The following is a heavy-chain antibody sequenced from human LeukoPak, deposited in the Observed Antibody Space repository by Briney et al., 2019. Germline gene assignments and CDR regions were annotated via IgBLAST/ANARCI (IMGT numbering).Heavy chain of an antibody. CDR2: MNPNSGNT. D-gene: IGHD3-3*01. CDR3: ARGPNYAFWSGSYYYYMDV. V-gene: IGHV1-8*01. CDR1: GYTFTSYD. J-gene: IGHJ6*03. Sequence: ASVKVSCKASGYTFTSYDINWVRQATGQGLEWMGWMNPNSGNTGYAQKFQGRVTLTRSTSINTAYMELSSLSSEDTAVYYCARGPNYAFWSGSYYYYMDVRGEGTTVTVSS.